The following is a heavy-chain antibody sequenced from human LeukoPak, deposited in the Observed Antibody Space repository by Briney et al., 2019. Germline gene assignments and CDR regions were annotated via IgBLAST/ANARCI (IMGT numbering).Heavy chain of an antibody. V-gene: IGHV4-59*01. J-gene: IGHJ3*02. CDR1: GGSISSYY. CDR3: ARHKYCGGDCPHDAFDI. Sequence: PSETLSLTCTVSGGSISSYYWSWIRQPPGKGLEWIGYIYYSGSTNYNPSLKSRVTISVDTSKNQFSLKLSSVTAADTAVYYCARHKYCGGDCPHDAFDIWGQGTMVTASS. CDR2: IYYSGST. D-gene: IGHD2-21*02.